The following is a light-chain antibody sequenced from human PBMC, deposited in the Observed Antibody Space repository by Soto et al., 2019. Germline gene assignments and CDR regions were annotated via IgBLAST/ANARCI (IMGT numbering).Light chain of an antibody. CDR3: SSYAGNNNLI. Sequence: QSVLTQPRSLSGSPGQSVTISCTGTSSEVGDDNSVSWYQQHPDTAPKLMVYDVTKRPSGVPDRFSGSKSGNTASLTISGLQAEDEADYYCSSYAGNNNLIFGGGTKLTVL. V-gene: IGLV2-11*01. J-gene: IGLJ2*01. CDR2: DVT. CDR1: SSEVGDDNS.